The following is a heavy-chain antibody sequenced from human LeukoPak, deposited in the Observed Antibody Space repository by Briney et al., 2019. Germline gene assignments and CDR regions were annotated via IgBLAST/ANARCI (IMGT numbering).Heavy chain of an antibody. D-gene: IGHD1-1*01. CDR3: ARDLTTGTTGWFDP. V-gene: IGHV4-4*07. CDR1: GGSISSYY. Sequence: SETLSLTCTVSGGSISSYYWSWIRQPAGKGLEWIGRIYTSGSTNYNPSLKSRVTMSVDTSKNQFSLKLSSVTAADTAVYYCARDLTTGTTGWFDPWGQGTLVTVSS. J-gene: IGHJ5*02. CDR2: IYTSGST.